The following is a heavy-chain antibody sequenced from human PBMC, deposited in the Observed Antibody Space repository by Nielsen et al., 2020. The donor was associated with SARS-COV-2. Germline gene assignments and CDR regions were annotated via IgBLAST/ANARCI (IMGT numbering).Heavy chain of an antibody. CDR3: AREEDCSGSGCVIDY. J-gene: IGHJ4*02. D-gene: IGHD2-2*01. V-gene: IGHV7-4-1*02. CDR1: GYTFTGYA. CDR2: INTNTGNP. Sequence: ASVKVSCKTSGYTFTGYAMNWVRQAPGQGLEWMGWINTNTGNPTYAQGFTGRFVFSLDTSVSTAYLQISSLKAEDTAVYYCAREEDCSGSGCVIDYWGQGTLVTVSS.